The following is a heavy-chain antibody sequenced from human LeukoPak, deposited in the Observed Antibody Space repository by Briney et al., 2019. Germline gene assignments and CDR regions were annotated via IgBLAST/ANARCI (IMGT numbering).Heavy chain of an antibody. CDR2: ISGGGGST. CDR3: AKGGKWDVAPFDY. Sequence: AGGSLRLSCAASGFTFTSYSMNWVRQAPGKGLEWVSTISGGGGSTYYAHSVKGRFTISRDNSKNTLYLQVNSLRAEDTAVYYCAKGGKWDVAPFDYWGQGTLVIVSS. V-gene: IGHV3-23*01. CDR1: GFTFTSYS. J-gene: IGHJ4*02. D-gene: IGHD1-26*01.